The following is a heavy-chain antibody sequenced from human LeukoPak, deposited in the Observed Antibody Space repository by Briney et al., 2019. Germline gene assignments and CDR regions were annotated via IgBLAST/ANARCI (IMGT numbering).Heavy chain of an antibody. V-gene: IGHV1-8*01. D-gene: IGHD1-1*01. Sequence: ASVKVSCKASGYTFTSYDINWVRQATGQGLEWMGWMNPNSGNTGYAQKFQGRVTMTTDTSTSTAYMELRSLRSDDTAVYYCARDSDWNQYYYYYGMDVWGQGTTVTVSS. CDR2: MNPNSGNT. CDR3: ARDSDWNQYYYYYGMDV. J-gene: IGHJ6*02. CDR1: GYTFTSYD.